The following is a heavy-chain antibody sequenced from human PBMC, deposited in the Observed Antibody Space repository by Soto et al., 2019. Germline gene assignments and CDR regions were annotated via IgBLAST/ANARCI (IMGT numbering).Heavy chain of an antibody. CDR2: INPSGGST. Sequence: GASVKVSCKASGYTFTIYYMHWVRQAPGQGLEWMGIINPSGGSTSYAQKFQGRVTMTRDTSTSTVYMELSSLRSEDTAVYYCARVPAPMVYAIRGAFDIWGQGTMVTVSS. CDR3: ARVPAPMVYAIRGAFDI. D-gene: IGHD2-8*01. CDR1: GYTFTIYY. J-gene: IGHJ3*02. V-gene: IGHV1-46*01.